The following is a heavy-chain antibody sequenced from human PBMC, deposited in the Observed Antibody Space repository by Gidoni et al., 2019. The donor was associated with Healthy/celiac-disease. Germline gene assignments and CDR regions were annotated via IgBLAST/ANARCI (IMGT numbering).Heavy chain of an antibody. J-gene: IGHJ1*01. V-gene: IGHV4-34*01. D-gene: IGHD6-13*01. Sequence: QVQLQQWRAGLLKPSETLSLTCAVYGWSFSGYYWSWIRQPPGKGLEWIGEINHSGSTNYNPSLKSRVTISVDTSKNQFSLKLSSVTAADTAVYYCARGVAAAGKEYFQHWGQGTLVTVSS. CDR1: GWSFSGYY. CDR2: INHSGST. CDR3: ARGVAAAGKEYFQH.